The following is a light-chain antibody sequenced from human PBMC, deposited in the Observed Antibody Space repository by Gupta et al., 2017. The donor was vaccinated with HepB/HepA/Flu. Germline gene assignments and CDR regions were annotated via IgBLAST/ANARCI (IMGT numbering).Light chain of an antibody. CDR3: SSYTSRSTLV. V-gene: IGLV2-14*03. CDR2: DVS. Sequence: QSALTQTASVSGSPGQSITISCTGPSSDVGGYDYVSWYQQHPGKAPKLMIYDVSNRPSGVSNRFSGSKSGNTASLTISGLQAEDEADYYCSSYTSRSTLVFGGGTKLTVL. J-gene: IGLJ2*01. CDR1: SSDVGGYDY.